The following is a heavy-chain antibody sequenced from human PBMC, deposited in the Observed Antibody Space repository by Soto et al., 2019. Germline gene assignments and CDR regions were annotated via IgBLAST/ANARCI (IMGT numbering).Heavy chain of an antibody. D-gene: IGHD5-12*01. J-gene: IGHJ4*02. V-gene: IGHV4-39*01. CDR3: ARRGYSGYDWPVDY. CDR2: IYYSGST. CDR1: GGSISSNSYN. Sequence: QLQLQESGPGLVKPSETLSLTCTVSGGSISSNSYNWGWIRQPPGKGLEWIGSIYYSGSTYYNPSLKSRVTISVDTSTSQSSLKLSSVTAADTAVYYCARRGYSGYDWPVDYWGQGTLATVSS.